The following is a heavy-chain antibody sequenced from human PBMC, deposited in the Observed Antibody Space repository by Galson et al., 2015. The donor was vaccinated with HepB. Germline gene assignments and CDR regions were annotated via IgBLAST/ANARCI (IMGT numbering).Heavy chain of an antibody. CDR1: GGSISSGGYY. Sequence: LSLTCTVSGGSISSGGYYWSWIRQHPGKGLEWIGYIYYSGSTYYNPSLKSRVTISVDTSKNQFSLKLSSVTAADTAVYYCARLYYYDSSGYYYYFDYWGQGTLVTVSS. CDR2: IYYSGST. D-gene: IGHD3-22*01. CDR3: ARLYYYDSSGYYYYFDY. J-gene: IGHJ4*02. V-gene: IGHV4-31*03.